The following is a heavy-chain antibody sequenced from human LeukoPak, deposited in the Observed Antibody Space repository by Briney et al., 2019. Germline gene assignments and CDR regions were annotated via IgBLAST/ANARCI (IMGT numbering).Heavy chain of an antibody. J-gene: IGHJ4*02. Sequence: GGSLRLSCAASGFTFDDHGMSWVRHAPGKGLEWVSGIKWDGGRTGYADSVKGRFTISRDNAKNSVYLQMNSLRAEDTAVYYCARGGYYYGSGSQHFDYWGQGTLVTVSS. CDR3: ARGGYYYGSGSQHFDY. CDR2: IKWDGGRT. V-gene: IGHV3-20*04. CDR1: GFTFDDHG. D-gene: IGHD3-10*01.